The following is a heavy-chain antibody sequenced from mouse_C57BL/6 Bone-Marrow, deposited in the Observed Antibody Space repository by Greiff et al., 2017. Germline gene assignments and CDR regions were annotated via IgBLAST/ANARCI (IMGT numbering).Heavy chain of an antibody. D-gene: IGHD1-1*01. Sequence: EVHLVESGGGLVQPGGSLSLSCAASGFTFTDYYMSWVRQPPGKALEWLGFIRNKANGYTTEYSASVKGRFTISRDNSQSILYLQMNALRAEDSATYYCASSYYYDSSFFAYWGQGTLVTVSA. CDR2: IRNKANGYTT. V-gene: IGHV7-3*01. CDR3: ASSYYYDSSFFAY. J-gene: IGHJ3*01. CDR1: GFTFTDYY.